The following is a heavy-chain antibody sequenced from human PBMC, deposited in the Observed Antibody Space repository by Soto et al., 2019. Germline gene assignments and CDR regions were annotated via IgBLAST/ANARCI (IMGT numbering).Heavy chain of an antibody. J-gene: IGHJ5*02. CDR1: GGTFSSYA. CDR3: ARYRSGSYSNSWYNWFDP. Sequence: SVKVSCKASGGTFSSYAISWVRQAPGQGLEWMGGIIPIFGTANYAQKFQGRVTITADESTSTAYMELSSLRSEDTAVYYCARYRSGSYSNSWYNWFDPWGQGSLVTVSS. CDR2: IIPIFGTA. V-gene: IGHV1-69*13. D-gene: IGHD6-13*01.